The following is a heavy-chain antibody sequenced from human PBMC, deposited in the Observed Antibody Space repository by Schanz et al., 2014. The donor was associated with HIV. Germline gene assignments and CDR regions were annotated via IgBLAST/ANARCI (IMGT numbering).Heavy chain of an antibody. CDR1: GFSFLRYE. CDR2: LSGSGDRT. J-gene: IGHJ4*02. CDR3: AKPEYDSRGNSQSHFDY. V-gene: IGHV3-23*01. D-gene: IGHD3-22*01. Sequence: EVQLLESGGGLVQPGGSLRISCVASGFSFLRYEMSWVRQAPGKGLEWLSTLSGSGDRTYYADSVKGRFTISRDNSKNTLYLQMTTLRIDDTAVYYCAKPEYDSRGNSQSHFDYWGQGTLVTVSS.